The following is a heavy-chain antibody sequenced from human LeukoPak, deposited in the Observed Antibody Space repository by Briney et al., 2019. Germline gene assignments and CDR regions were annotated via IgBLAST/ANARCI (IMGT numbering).Heavy chain of an antibody. V-gene: IGHV4-34*01. CDR2: VNHSGST. CDR3: ARGGYSGYRSRFDC. Sequence: SETLSLTCAVHGGPFSGYSWNWIRQPPGMGLGWIGEVNHSGSTNYNPSLKSRVTISVDTAKNQFSLKLSSVTAADTSVYYCARGGYSGYRSRFDCWGQGTLVTVSS. CDR1: GGPFSGYS. J-gene: IGHJ4*02. D-gene: IGHD5-12*01.